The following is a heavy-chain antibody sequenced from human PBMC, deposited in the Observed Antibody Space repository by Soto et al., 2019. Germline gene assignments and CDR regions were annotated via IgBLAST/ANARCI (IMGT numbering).Heavy chain of an antibody. D-gene: IGHD3-10*01. V-gene: IGHV3-30*18. J-gene: IGHJ4*02. CDR1: GFTFSSYG. CDR2: ISYDGSNK. CDR3: AKIGYGSGTDY. Sequence: QVQLVESGGGVVQPGRSLRLSCAASGFTFSSYGMHWVRQAPGKGLEWVAVISYDGSNKYYADSVKGRVTISRDNSKNTLYLQMNSLRAEDTAVYYCAKIGYGSGTDYWGQGTLVTVSS.